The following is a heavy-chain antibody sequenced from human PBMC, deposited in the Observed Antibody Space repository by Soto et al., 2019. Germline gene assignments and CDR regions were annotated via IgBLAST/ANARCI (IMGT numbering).Heavy chain of an antibody. D-gene: IGHD5-18*01. CDR3: AREGFYSYGSLYYYYGMDV. J-gene: IGHJ6*02. V-gene: IGHV3-33*01. CDR1: GFTFSSYG. Sequence: GGSLRLSCAASGFTFSSYGMHWVRQAPGKGLEWVAVIWYDGSNKYYADSVKGRFTISRDNSKNTLYLQMNSLRAEDTAVYYCAREGFYSYGSLYYYYGMDVWGQGTTVTVSS. CDR2: IWYDGSNK.